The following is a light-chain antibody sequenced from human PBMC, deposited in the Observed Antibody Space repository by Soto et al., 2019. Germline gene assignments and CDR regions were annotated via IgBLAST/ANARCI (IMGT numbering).Light chain of an antibody. CDR1: QSISIW. CDR2: DAS. Sequence: DIQMTQSPSTLSASVGDRVTITCLASQSISIWLAWYQQKPGKAPKLLIYDASSLESGVPSRFSGSGSGTDFTLTISSLQPEDFATYYCQQANSFPSTFGQGTRLEIK. J-gene: IGKJ5*01. V-gene: IGKV1-5*01. CDR3: QQANSFPST.